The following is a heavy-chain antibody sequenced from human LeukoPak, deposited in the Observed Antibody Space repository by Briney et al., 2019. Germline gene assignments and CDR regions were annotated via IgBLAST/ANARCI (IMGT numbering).Heavy chain of an antibody. Sequence: QTGGSLRLSCAASGFTFSSYEMNWVRQAPGKGLEWVSYISSSGSTIYYADSVKGRFTISRDNSKNTLYLQMNSLRAEDTAVYYCAKAITMVRGVRGYYMDVWGKGTTVTISS. CDR1: GFTFSSYE. J-gene: IGHJ6*03. CDR2: ISSSGSTI. CDR3: AKAITMVRGVRGYYMDV. V-gene: IGHV3-48*03. D-gene: IGHD3-10*01.